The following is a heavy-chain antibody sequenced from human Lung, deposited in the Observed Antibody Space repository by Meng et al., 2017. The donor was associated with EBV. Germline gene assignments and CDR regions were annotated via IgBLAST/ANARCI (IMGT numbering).Heavy chain of an antibody. Sequence: QVLRREAGPGLGKPSGTLPLTCDVSGGSIRNDQWWSWVRQAPGKGLEWIGEIYHSGSTNYNPSLKSRVTISVDKSKNQFSLKLSSVTAADTAVYYCASNFWSGYMGYWGQGTLVTVSS. D-gene: IGHD3-3*01. CDR1: GGSIRNDQW. V-gene: IGHV4-4*02. CDR3: ASNFWSGYMGY. J-gene: IGHJ4*02. CDR2: IYHSGST.